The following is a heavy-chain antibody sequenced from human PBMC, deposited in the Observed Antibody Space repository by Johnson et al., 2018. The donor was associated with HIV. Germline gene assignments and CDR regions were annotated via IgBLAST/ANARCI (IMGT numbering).Heavy chain of an antibody. Sequence: VQLVESGGGVVQPGRSLRLSCAASGFTFSSYAMHWVRQAPGKGLEWVAVISYDGSNKYYADSVKGRFTISRDNSKNTLYLQMNSLRAEDTAVYYCARGKYYDSSGYSLGAFDIWGQGTMVTVSS. J-gene: IGHJ3*02. CDR1: GFTFSSYA. CDR2: ISYDGSNK. V-gene: IGHV3-30*04. D-gene: IGHD3-22*01. CDR3: ARGKYYDSSGYSLGAFDI.